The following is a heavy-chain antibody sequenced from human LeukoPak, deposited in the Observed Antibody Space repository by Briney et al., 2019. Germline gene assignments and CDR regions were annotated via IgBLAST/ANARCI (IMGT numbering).Heavy chain of an antibody. V-gene: IGHV4-59*01. D-gene: IGHD3-10*01. CDR2: IYYSGST. CDR1: GGSISSYY. Sequence: SETLSLTCTVSGGSISSYYWSWIRQPPGKGLEWIGYIYYSGSTNYNPSLKSRVTISVDTSKNQFSLKLSSVTAADTAVYYCARGPFQSMVRGVIIPFDYWGQGTLVTVPS. J-gene: IGHJ4*02. CDR3: ARGPFQSMVRGVIIPFDY.